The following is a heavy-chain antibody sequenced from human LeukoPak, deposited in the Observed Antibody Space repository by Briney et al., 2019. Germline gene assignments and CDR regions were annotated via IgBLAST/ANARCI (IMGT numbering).Heavy chain of an antibody. CDR2: IYYSGST. V-gene: IGHV4-31*03. CDR1: GGSISSGGYY. Sequence: SETLSLTCTVSGGSISSGGYYWSWIRQHPGKGLEWIGYIYYSGSTYYNPSLKSRVTISVDTSKNQFSLKLSSVTAADTAVYYCARDHSDEITIFGVVIHYYYMDVWGKGTTVTVSS. CDR3: ARDHSDEITIFGVVIHYYYMDV. J-gene: IGHJ6*03. D-gene: IGHD3-3*01.